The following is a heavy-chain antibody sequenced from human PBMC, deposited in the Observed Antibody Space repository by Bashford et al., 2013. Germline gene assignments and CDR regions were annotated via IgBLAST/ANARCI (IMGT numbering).Heavy chain of an antibody. Sequence: SETLSLTCTVSAGSISSTTYYWGWLRQSPGKGLEWIGSIYYSGSTYYNPSLKSRVTISVDTSKNQFSLKLSSVTAADTAVYYCASQSIYNWNDVRGFDIWGQGTMVTVSS. D-gene: IGHD1-20*01. CDR1: AGSISSTTYY. V-gene: IGHV4-39*01. J-gene: IGHJ3*02. CDR2: IYYSGST. CDR3: ASQSIYNWNDVRGFDI.